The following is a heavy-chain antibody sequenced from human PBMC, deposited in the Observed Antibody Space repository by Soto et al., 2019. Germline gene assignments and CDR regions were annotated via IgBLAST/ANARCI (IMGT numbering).Heavy chain of an antibody. CDR3: ARARAARPYYYYYYGMDV. CDR2: TYYRSKWYN. Sequence: SQTLSLPCAISGDSVSSNSAAWNWIRQSPSRGLEWLGRTYYRSKWYNDYAVSVKSRITINPDTSKNQFSLQLNSVTPEDTAVYYCARARAARPYYYYYYGMDVWGQGTTVTVSS. D-gene: IGHD6-6*01. V-gene: IGHV6-1*01. CDR1: GDSVSSNSAA. J-gene: IGHJ6*02.